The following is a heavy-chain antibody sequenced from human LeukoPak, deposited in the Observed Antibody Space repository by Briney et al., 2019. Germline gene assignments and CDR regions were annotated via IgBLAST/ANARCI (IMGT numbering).Heavy chain of an antibody. Sequence: GGSLRLSCAASGFTFSSYGMHWVRQAPGKGLEWVAFIRYDGSNKYYADSVKGRFTISRDNSKNTLYLQMNSLRAEDTAVYYCAKAGDYDILTGSGIYYYYYMDVWGKGTTVTVSS. CDR2: IRYDGSNK. CDR1: GFTFSSYG. V-gene: IGHV3-30*02. J-gene: IGHJ6*03. CDR3: AKAGDYDILTGSGIYYYYYMDV. D-gene: IGHD3-9*01.